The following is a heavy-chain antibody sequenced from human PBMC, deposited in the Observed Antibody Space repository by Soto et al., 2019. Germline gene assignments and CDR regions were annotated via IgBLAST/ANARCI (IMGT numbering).Heavy chain of an antibody. Sequence: QVQLVESGGGVVQPGRSLRLSCAASRFTFSNYGMHWVRQAPGKGLEWVAVISYDGSNRYFADSVKGRFTISRDNSKNTLYLQMISLRAEDTAVYYCGKDRGVWGGAMDVWGKGTTVTVSS. D-gene: IGHD3-10*01. CDR1: RFTFSNYG. J-gene: IGHJ6*04. CDR2: ISYDGSNR. CDR3: GKDRGVWGGAMDV. V-gene: IGHV3-30*18.